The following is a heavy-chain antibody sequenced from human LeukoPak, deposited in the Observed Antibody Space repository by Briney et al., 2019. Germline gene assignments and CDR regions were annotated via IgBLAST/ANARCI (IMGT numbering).Heavy chain of an antibody. CDR3: ARDDDILTGQAPYYYYGMDV. CDR2: ISYDGSNK. D-gene: IGHD3-9*01. Sequence: GTSLRLSCAASGFTFSTYDMHWVRQAPGKGLEWVAVISYDGSNKYYADSVKGRFTISRDNSKNTLYLQMNSLRAEDTAVYYCARDDDILTGQAPYYYYGMDVWGQGTTVTVSS. V-gene: IGHV3-30*19. CDR1: GFTFSTYD. J-gene: IGHJ6*02.